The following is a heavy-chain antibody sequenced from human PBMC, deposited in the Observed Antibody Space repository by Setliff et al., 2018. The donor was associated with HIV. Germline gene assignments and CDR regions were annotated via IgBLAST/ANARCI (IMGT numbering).Heavy chain of an antibody. CDR2: LYYSGTT. V-gene: IGHV4-39*02. J-gene: IGHJ4*02. Sequence: SETLSLTCTVSGGSISSSSYYWGWNRQPPGKGLEWIGSLYYSGTTYYNPSLKSRLTITVDTSKNQVSLSLASVTAADTAVYYCARDGGGSGWSLGEFDFWGQGTLVTVSS. CDR3: ARDGGGSGWSLGEFDF. D-gene: IGHD6-19*01. CDR1: GGSISSSSYY.